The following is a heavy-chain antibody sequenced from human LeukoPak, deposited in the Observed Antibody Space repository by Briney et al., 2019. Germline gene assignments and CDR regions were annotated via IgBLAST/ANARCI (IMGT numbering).Heavy chain of an antibody. CDR2: ISSFSNDI. CDR1: GFNFSSYE. V-gene: IGHV3-21*01. J-gene: IGHJ4*02. D-gene: IGHD3-22*01. CDR3: ARERNHYDSSALDC. Sequence: GGSLRLSCAASGFNFSSYEMNWVRQAPGKGLEWVSSISSFSNDIYYADSVQGRFTVSRDNAKNSLYLQMTSLRAEDTAVYYCARERNHYDSSALDCWGQGTLVTVSS.